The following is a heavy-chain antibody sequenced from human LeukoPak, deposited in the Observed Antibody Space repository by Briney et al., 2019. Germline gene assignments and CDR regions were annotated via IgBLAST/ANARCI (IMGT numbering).Heavy chain of an antibody. CDR3: ARHMVRGVIEKFDY. V-gene: IGHV4-34*01. CDR2: INHSGST. Sequence: SETLSLTSAVYGGSFSGYYWSWIRQPPGKGLEWIGEINHSGSTNYNPSLKSRVTISVDTSKNQFSLKLSSVTAADTAVYYCARHMVRGVIEKFDYWGQGTLVTVSS. J-gene: IGHJ4*02. D-gene: IGHD3-10*01. CDR1: GGSFSGYY.